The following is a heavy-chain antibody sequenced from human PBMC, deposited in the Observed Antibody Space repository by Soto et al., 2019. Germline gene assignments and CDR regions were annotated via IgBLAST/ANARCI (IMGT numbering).Heavy chain of an antibody. Sequence: SGGGVVQPGRSLRLSCAASGFTFSSYAMHWVRQAPGKGLEWVAVISYDGSNKYYADSVKGRFTISRDNSKNTLYLQMNSLRAEDTAVYYCARDDEMATITTPFDYWGQGTLVTVSS. CDR3: ARDDEMATITTPFDY. V-gene: IGHV3-30-3*01. CDR2: ISYDGSNK. J-gene: IGHJ4*02. D-gene: IGHD5-12*01. CDR1: GFTFSSYA.